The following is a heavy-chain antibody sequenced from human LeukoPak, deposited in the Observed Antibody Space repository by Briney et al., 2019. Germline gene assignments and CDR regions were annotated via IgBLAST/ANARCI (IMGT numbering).Heavy chain of an antibody. V-gene: IGHV4-4*07. CDR2: IYTSGST. D-gene: IGHD6-19*01. J-gene: IGHJ2*01. CDR1: GGSISSYY. CDR3: ARDRDRAVSGSYWYFDL. Sequence: SETLSLTCTVSGGSISSYYWSWIRQPAGKGLEWIGRIYTSGSTNYNPSLKSRVTMSVDTFKNQFSLKLSSVTAADTAVYYCARDRDRAVSGSYWYFDLWGRGTLVTVSS.